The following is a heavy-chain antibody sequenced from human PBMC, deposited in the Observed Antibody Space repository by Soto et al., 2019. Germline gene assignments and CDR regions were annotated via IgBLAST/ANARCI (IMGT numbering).Heavy chain of an antibody. J-gene: IGHJ6*02. CDR1: GFTFSSYS. CDR2: ISSSSSYI. V-gene: IGHV3-21*01. CDR3: ARVGANGPYYYGMDV. Sequence: VGSLRLSCAASGFTFSSYSMNWVRQAPGKGLEWVSSISSSSSYIYYADSVKGRFTISRDNAKNSLYLQMNSLRAEDTAVYYCARVGANGPYYYGMDVWGQGTTVTVS. D-gene: IGHD1-26*01.